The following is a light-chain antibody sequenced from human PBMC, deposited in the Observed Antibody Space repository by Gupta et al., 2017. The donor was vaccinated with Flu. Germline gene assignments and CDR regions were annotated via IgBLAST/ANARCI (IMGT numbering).Light chain of an antibody. CDR3: ATWDDSLNGYV. CDR1: SSNIGTNT. J-gene: IGLJ1*01. V-gene: IGLV1-44*01. CDR2: SDN. Sequence: SVLTQPPSASGTPGQRVTISCSGSSSNIGTNTVNWCQQLPGTAPKLLIYSDNQRPSGVPDRFSASKSGTSASLAISGLQSEDEADYYCATWDDSLNGYVFGTGTKVTVL.